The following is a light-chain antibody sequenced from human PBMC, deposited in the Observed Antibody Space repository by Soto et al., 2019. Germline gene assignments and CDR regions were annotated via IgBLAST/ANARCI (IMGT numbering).Light chain of an antibody. V-gene: IGKV3-11*01. CDR2: DAS. CDR1: QSISNK. J-gene: IGKJ5*01. CDR3: QQCRKWPTT. Sequence: EIVMTQSPATLSVSPGARAPLSCRASQSISNKLAWYQHKPGQAPRLLIYDASNRATGIPARFSGSGSGTDFTLTISSLEPEDFAVYYCQQCRKWPTTFGQGTRLE.